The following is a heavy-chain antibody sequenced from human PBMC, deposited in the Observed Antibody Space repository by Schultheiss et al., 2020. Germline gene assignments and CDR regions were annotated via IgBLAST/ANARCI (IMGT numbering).Heavy chain of an antibody. D-gene: IGHD3-22*01. CDR1: GFTFSSYA. CDR3: AKAQIVVVITTWAFDY. Sequence: GSLRLSCAASGFTFSSYAMSWVRQAPGKGLEWVSRINGDGSGTTHADSVKGRFTISRDKSKNTLYLQMNSLRAEDTALYYCAKAQIVVVITTWAFDYWGQGTLVTVSS. J-gene: IGHJ4*02. CDR2: INGDGSGT. V-gene: IGHV3-23*01.